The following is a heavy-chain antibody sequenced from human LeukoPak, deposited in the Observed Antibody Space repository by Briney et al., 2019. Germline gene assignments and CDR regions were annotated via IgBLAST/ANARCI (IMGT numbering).Heavy chain of an antibody. CDR1: GDSVSSNSDA. Sequence: SQTLSLTCAISGDSVSSNSDAWNWIRQSPSRGLEWLGRTYYRSKWYNDYAVSVKSRITINPDTSKNQFSLQLNSVTPEDTAVYYCARDRVWQQLARGYNWFDPWGQGTLVTVSS. CDR3: ARDRVWQQLARGYNWFDP. D-gene: IGHD6-13*01. V-gene: IGHV6-1*01. CDR2: TYYRSKWYN. J-gene: IGHJ5*02.